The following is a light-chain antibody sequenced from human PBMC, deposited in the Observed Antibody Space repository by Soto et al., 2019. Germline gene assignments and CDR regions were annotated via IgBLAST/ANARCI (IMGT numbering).Light chain of an antibody. CDR2: DAS. CDR1: QTVSTNY. CDR3: QQYGGSPHT. J-gene: IGKJ2*01. Sequence: EIVLTQSPGTLSLAPGEMATLSCSASQTVSTNYLDWYQHKPGQAPRLVIYDASSRATGIPKRFSGSGSRTDFTLTISRLDPEDFALYYCQQYGGSPHTFGQGTKLEIK. V-gene: IGKV3-20*01.